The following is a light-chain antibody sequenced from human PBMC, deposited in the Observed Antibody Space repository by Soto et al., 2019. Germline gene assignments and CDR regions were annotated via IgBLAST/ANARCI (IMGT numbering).Light chain of an antibody. V-gene: IGLV1-51*01. J-gene: IGLJ2*01. CDR3: GTWDSSLSAGPRVV. CDR1: SSNIGNNY. Sequence: QSVLTQPPSVSAAPGQKVTISCSGSSSNIGNNYVSWYQQLPGTAPKLLIYDNNKRPSGIPDRFSGSKSGTSATLGITGLQTGDEADYYCGTWDSSLSAGPRVVFGGGTKVTVL. CDR2: DNN.